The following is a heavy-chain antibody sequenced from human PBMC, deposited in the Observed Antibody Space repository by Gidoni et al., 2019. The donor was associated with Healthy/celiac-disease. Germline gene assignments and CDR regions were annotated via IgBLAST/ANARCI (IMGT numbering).Heavy chain of an antibody. V-gene: IGHV3-23*01. Sequence: EVQLLVSGGGLVQPGGSLSLSCSASGSTFSSYAMSWVREAPGKGLEWVSAISGSGGSTYYADSVKGRFTISRDNSKNTLYLQMNSLRAEDTAVYYCAKKPLIAVAAPFDYWGQGTLVTVSS. D-gene: IGHD6-19*01. J-gene: IGHJ4*02. CDR1: GSTFSSYA. CDR2: ISGSGGST. CDR3: AKKPLIAVAAPFDY.